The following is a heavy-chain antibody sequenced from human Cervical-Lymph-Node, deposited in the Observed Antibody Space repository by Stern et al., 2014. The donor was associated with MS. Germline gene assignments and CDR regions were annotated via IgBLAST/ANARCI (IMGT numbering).Heavy chain of an antibody. CDR3: ARADGTITSDY. D-gene: IGHD4-11*01. V-gene: IGHV3-33*01. CDR1: GFTFSSYG. Sequence: DQLVESGGGVVQPGRSLRLSCAASGFTFSSYGMHWVRQVPGKGLEWVAVIWNEGSNKYYAASGKARFTTARVNFRETLYLQMNSLRADDTAVYYCARADGTITSDYWGQGTLVTVSS. CDR2: IWNEGSNK. J-gene: IGHJ4*02.